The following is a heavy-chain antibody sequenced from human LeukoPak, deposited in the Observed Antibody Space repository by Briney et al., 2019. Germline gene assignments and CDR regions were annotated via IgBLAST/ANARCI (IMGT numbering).Heavy chain of an antibody. D-gene: IGHD3-3*01. CDR3: ARDPVLEHYFDY. V-gene: IGHV4-4*07. CDR2: VYTGGSI. CDR1: GGSISGYF. Sequence: SETLSLTCSVSGGSISGYFWSWIRQPAGKGLGWIGRVYTGGSINYNPSLKSRVTISLDTSRSQFSLKLTSVTAADTAVYYCARDPVLEHYFDYWGQGTLVTVSS. J-gene: IGHJ4*02.